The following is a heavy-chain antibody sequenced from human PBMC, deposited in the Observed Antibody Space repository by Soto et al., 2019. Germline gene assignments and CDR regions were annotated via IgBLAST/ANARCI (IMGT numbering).Heavy chain of an antibody. D-gene: IGHD3-10*01. CDR2: ISAYNGNT. J-gene: IGHJ6*02. CDR1: GYTFTSYG. Sequence: QVQLVQSGAEVKKPGASVKVSCKASGYTFTSYGISWVRQAPGQGLEWMGWISAYNGNTNYAQKLQGRVTMTTDTSTSTAYMELRSLRSDDTAVYYCARVTMVRGVPAYYYYGMDVWGQGTTVTVSS. CDR3: ARVTMVRGVPAYYYYGMDV. V-gene: IGHV1-18*01.